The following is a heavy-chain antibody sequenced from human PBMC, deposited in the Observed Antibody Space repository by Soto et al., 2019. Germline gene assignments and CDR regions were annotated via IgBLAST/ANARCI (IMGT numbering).Heavy chain of an antibody. Sequence: EVQLLESGGGLVQPGGSLRLSCAASGFTFSSYAMSWVRQAPGKGLEWVSAISGSGGSTYYADSVKGRFTISRDNSKNTLYLQMNRLRAEDTAVYYCATYLYSSGWYLGYWGQGALVTVFS. CDR1: GFTFSSYA. CDR2: ISGSGGST. D-gene: IGHD6-19*01. J-gene: IGHJ4*02. V-gene: IGHV3-23*01. CDR3: ATYLYSSGWYLGY.